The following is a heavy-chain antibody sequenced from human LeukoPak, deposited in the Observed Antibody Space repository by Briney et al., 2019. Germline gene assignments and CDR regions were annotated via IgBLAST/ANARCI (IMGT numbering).Heavy chain of an antibody. Sequence: GGSLRLSCAASGFTFDDYGMSWVPPAPGKGLEWVSGINWNGGSTGYADSVKGRFTISRDNAKNSLYLQMNSLRAEDTALYYCAGELLPHYFDYWGQGTLVTVSS. CDR1: GFTFDDYG. J-gene: IGHJ4*02. D-gene: IGHD3-22*01. CDR2: INWNGGST. CDR3: AGELLPHYFDY. V-gene: IGHV3-20*04.